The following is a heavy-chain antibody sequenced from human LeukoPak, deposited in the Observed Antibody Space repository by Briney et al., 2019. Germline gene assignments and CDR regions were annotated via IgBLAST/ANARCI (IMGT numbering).Heavy chain of an antibody. J-gene: IGHJ4*02. CDR1: GFTFSTYA. D-gene: IGHD6-13*01. CDR3: TRRSSAAGRQYFDY. Sequence: GGSLRLSCAASGFTFSTYAMSWVRQAPGKGLEWVSAISASGSSTYSADSVKGRFTISRDNSKNTLYLQMNSLKTEDTAVYYCTRRSSAAGRQYFDYWGQGTLVTVSS. CDR2: ISASGSST. V-gene: IGHV3-23*01.